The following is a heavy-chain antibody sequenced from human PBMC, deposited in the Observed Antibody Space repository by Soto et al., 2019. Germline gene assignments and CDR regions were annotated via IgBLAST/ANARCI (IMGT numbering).Heavy chain of an antibody. Sequence: SSETLSLTCTVSGGSISSGDYYWSWIRQPPGKGLEWIGYIYYSGSTYYNPSLKSRVTISVDTSKNQFSLKLSSVTAADTAVYYCARGGSGYDSPFDYWGQGTLVT. CDR3: ARGGSGYDSPFDY. V-gene: IGHV4-30-4*01. D-gene: IGHD5-12*01. J-gene: IGHJ4*02. CDR1: GGSISSGDYY. CDR2: IYYSGST.